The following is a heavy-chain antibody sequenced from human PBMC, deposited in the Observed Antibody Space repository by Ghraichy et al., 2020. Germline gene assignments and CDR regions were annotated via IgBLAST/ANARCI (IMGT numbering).Heavy chain of an antibody. CDR2: ISAYNGNT. D-gene: IGHD6-13*01. J-gene: IGHJ4*02. CDR1: GYTFTSYG. V-gene: IGHV1-18*04. Sequence: ASVKVSCKASGYTFTSYGISWVRQAPGQGLEWMGWISAYNGNTNYAQKLQGRVTMTTDTSTSTAYMELRSLRSDDTAVYYCARSPSSSWYDGFDYWGQGTLVTVSS. CDR3: ARSPSSSWYDGFDY.